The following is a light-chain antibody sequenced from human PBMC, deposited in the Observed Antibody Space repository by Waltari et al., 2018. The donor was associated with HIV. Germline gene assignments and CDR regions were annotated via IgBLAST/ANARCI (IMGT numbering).Light chain of an antibody. CDR1: QSLSSSY. CDR3: QQYGDSLT. Sequence: IVLTQSPGKISLSPGESVTLSCRASQSLSSSYLAWYQQKPGQAPRLFIYGTSSRATGIPDRFSGSGSGTDFTLTISRLEPEDFAVYYCQQYGDSLTFGPGTKVDI. J-gene: IGKJ3*01. V-gene: IGKV3-20*01. CDR2: GTS.